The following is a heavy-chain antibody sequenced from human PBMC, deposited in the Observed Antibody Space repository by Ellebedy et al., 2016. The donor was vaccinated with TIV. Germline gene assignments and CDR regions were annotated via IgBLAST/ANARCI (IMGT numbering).Heavy chain of an antibody. CDR2: ISYDGSNK. J-gene: IGHJ6*02. D-gene: IGHD2-15*01. CDR3: ARAGYCSGGGCDMWIQNGRADAYYGMDV. Sequence: LSLTCAASGFTFSRYAMHWVRQAPGKGLEWVAVISYDGSNKFYADSVKGRFTISRDNSKNTLYLQMNSLRPEDTAVYYCARAGYCSGGGCDMWIQNGRADAYYGMDVWGQGTTVTVSS. CDR1: GFTFSRYA. V-gene: IGHV3-30*01.